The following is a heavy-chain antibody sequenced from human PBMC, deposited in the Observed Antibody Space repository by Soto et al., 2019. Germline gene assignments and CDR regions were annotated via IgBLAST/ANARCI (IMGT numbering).Heavy chain of an antibody. J-gene: IGHJ6*02. CDR3: ARDDYGDYDENYYYVMDV. Sequence: GGSLRLSCAASGFTFSSYAMHWVRQAPGKGLEWVAVISYDGSNKYYADSVKGRFTISRDNSKNTLYLQMNSLRAEDTAVYYCARDDYGDYDENYYYVMDVWGQGSKVTVTS. D-gene: IGHD4-17*01. V-gene: IGHV3-30-3*01. CDR1: GFTFSSYA. CDR2: ISYDGSNK.